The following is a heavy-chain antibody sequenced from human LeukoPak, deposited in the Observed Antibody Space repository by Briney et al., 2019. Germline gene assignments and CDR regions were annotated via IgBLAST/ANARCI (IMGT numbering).Heavy chain of an antibody. CDR3: AKDVEYCSTTSCYNSQVLDY. D-gene: IGHD2-2*02. CDR2: INPSGGST. J-gene: IGHJ4*02. V-gene: IGHV1-46*01. Sequence: ASVKVSCKASGYTFSSYYMHWVRQAPGQGLEWMGIINPSGGSTSYAQKFQGRVTLTRDTSTSTVYMELSSLRSEDTAVYYCAKDVEYCSTTSCYNSQVLDYWGQGTLVTVSS. CDR1: GYTFSSYY.